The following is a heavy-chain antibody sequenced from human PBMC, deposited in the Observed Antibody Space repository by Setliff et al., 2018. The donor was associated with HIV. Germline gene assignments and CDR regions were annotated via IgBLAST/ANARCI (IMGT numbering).Heavy chain of an antibody. CDR2: ISYDGSKK. J-gene: IGHJ6*03. D-gene: IGHD3-10*01. CDR3: ANSYSASGNYHYYDYLDV. CDR1: GFTFSRYG. V-gene: IGHV3-30*04. Sequence: GSLRLSCAASGFTFSRYGMHWVRQAPGKGLEWVAFISYDGSKKYDADFVKGRFTISRDNSKSTLYLQMNSLRTDDTAVYFCANSYSASGNYHYYDYLDVWGKGTTVTVSS.